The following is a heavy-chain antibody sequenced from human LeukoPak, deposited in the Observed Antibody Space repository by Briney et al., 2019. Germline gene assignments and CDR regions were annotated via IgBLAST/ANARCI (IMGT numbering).Heavy chain of an antibody. CDR1: GGSISSGSYY. CDR2: IYTSGST. J-gene: IGHJ3*02. V-gene: IGHV4-61*02. D-gene: IGHD3-9*01. CDR3: ARDYEFRYFSGSPGAFDS. Sequence: PSETLSLTCTVSGGSISSGSYYWSWIRQPAGKGLEWIGRIYTSGSTNYNPSLKIRVTISVDTSKNQFSLKLSSVTAADAAVYYCARDYEFRYFSGSPGAFDSWGQGTMVTVSS.